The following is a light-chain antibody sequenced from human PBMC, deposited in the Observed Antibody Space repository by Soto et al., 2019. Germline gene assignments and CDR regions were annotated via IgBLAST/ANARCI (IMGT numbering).Light chain of an antibody. CDR1: QSIQTN. CDR3: QQYFNWPLTWT. CDR2: GAS. J-gene: IGKJ1*01. V-gene: IGKV3-15*01. Sequence: EIVLTQSPATLSVSAGGTVTLSCRASQSIQTNVAWYQQIPGQAPRLLVYGASTRAAGVPARFSGSGSGIAFTLTISSLQSEDSAFYYCQQYFNWPLTWTFGPGTKVQIK.